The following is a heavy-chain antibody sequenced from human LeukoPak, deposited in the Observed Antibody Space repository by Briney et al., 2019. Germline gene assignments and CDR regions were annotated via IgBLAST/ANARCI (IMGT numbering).Heavy chain of an antibody. CDR1: GFTFSSYS. CDR2: ISSSSSYI. V-gene: IGHV3-21*01. J-gene: IGHJ4*02. Sequence: GGSLRLSCAASGFTFSSYSMNWVRQAPGKGLEWVSSISSSSSYIYYADSVKGRFTISRDNAKNSLYQQMNSLRAEDTAVYYCARDLSSGWDDYWGQGTLVTVSS. CDR3: ARDLSSGWDDY. D-gene: IGHD6-19*01.